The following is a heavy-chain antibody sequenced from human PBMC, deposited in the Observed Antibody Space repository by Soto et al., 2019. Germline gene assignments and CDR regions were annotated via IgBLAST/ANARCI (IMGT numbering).Heavy chain of an antibody. V-gene: IGHV3-64*01. J-gene: IGHJ5*02. Sequence: GGSLRLSCAASGFTFSSYAMHWVRQAPGKGLEYVSAISSNGGSTYYANSVKGRFTISRDNSKNTLYLQMGSLRAEDMAVYYCARDRDPHSSSSYTLVFDPWGQGTLVTVSS. CDR3: ARDRDPHSSSSYTLVFDP. CDR1: GFTFSSYA. CDR2: ISSNGGST. D-gene: IGHD6-6*01.